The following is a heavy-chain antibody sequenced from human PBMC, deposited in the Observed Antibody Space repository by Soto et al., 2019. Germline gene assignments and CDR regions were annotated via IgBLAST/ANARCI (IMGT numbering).Heavy chain of an antibody. CDR1: GDSIDNYY. Sequence: PSETLSLTCSVSGDSIDNYYWSWVRQVPGKGLEWIGDIHSSVPRYNPSLKNRVTISFNTSAKEFQLKLTSLTATVTADDYCTWGSPRPPFGGFASWGQGTPVTVSS. D-gene: IGHD3-16*01. J-gene: IGHJ4*02. CDR2: IHSSVP. CDR3: TWGSPRPPFGGFAS. V-gene: IGHV4-59*03.